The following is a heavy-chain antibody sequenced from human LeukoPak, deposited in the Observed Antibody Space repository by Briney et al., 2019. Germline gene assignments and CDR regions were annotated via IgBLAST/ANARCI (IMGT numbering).Heavy chain of an antibody. CDR3: ARDGCGGDCRPNYYYYYSMDV. Sequence: SVKVSCKASGGTFSSYAISWVRQAPGQGLEWMGRIIPILGIANYAQKFQGRVTITADKSTSTAYMELSSLRSEDTAVYYCARDGCGGDCRPNYYYYYSMDVWGQGTTVTVSS. V-gene: IGHV1-69*04. D-gene: IGHD2-21*02. CDR1: GGTFSSYA. J-gene: IGHJ6*02. CDR2: IIPILGIA.